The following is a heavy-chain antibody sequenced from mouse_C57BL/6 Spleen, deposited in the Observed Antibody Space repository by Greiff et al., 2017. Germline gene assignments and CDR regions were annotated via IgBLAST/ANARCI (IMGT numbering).Heavy chain of an antibody. J-gene: IGHJ4*01. Sequence: VQLQQPGAELVRPGASVTLSCKASGYTFTDYEMHWVKQTPVHGLEWIGAIDPETGGTDYNQKFKGKAILTADKSSSTAYMELRSLTSEDSAVYYCTRRARYYAMAYWGQGTSVTVSS. CDR2: IDPETGGT. CDR3: TRRARYYAMAY. V-gene: IGHV1-15*01. CDR1: GYTFTDYE. D-gene: IGHD3-3*01.